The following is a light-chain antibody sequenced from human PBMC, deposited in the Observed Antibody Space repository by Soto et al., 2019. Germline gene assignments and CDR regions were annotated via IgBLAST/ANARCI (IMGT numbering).Light chain of an antibody. Sequence: EIVLTQSPATLSLSPGERATLSCRASQSISSYLAWYQQKSGQAPRLLIYDASKRATGIPARYSGSGSGTDFTLTISSLEPEDFAVYYCQHRTRWPPGATFGPGTKVNVK. CDR2: DAS. CDR1: QSISSY. V-gene: IGKV3-11*01. J-gene: IGKJ3*01. CDR3: QHRTRWPPGAT.